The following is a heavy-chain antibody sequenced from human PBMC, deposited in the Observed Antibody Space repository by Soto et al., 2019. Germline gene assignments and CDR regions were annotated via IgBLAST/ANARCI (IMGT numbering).Heavy chain of an antibody. CDR1: GGSISSGGYY. J-gene: IGHJ4*02. Sequence: QVQLQESGPGLVKPSQTLSLTCTVSGGSISSGGYYWSWIRQHPGKGLEWIGYIYYSGSTYYNPSLKSRVTISVDTSKNHFSLKLGPVTAAATAVYYCARVVAPPSSASAGRFDYWGQGTLVTVSS. V-gene: IGHV4-31*03. D-gene: IGHD2-21*01. CDR3: ARVVAPPSSASAGRFDY. CDR2: IYYSGST.